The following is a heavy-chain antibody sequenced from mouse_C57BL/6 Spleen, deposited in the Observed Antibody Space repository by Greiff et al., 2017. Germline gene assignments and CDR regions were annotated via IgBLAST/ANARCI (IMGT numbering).Heavy chain of an antibody. Sequence: QVQLKESGAELARPGASVKLSCKASGYTFTSYGISWVKQRTGQGLEWIGEIYPRSGNTYYNEKFKGKATLTADKSSSTAYMELRSLTSEDSAVYFCARKDYGSGNYYFDYWGQGTTLTVSS. CDR2: IYPRSGNT. V-gene: IGHV1-81*01. D-gene: IGHD1-1*01. CDR3: ARKDYGSGNYYFDY. CDR1: GYTFTSYG. J-gene: IGHJ2*01.